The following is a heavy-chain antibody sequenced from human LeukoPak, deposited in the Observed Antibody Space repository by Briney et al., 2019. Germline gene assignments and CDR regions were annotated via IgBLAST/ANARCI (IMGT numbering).Heavy chain of an antibody. V-gene: IGHV3-49*04. J-gene: IGHJ4*02. CDR1: GFTFGDYA. CDR3: TRAGPMVRGVITFDY. D-gene: IGHD3-10*01. Sequence: SLRLSCTASGFTFGDYAMSWVRQAPGKGLEWVGFIRSKAYGGTTEYAASVKGRFTISRDDSKSIAYLQMNSLKTEDTAVYYCTRAGPMVRGVITFDYWGQGTLVTVSS. CDR2: IRSKAYGGTT.